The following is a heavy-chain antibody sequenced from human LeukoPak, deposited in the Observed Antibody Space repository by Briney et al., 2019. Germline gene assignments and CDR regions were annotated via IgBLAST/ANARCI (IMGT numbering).Heavy chain of an antibody. D-gene: IGHD6-25*01. CDR3: AKGRGSGAYNCFDT. CDR1: RFTFSSYA. V-gene: IGHV3-23*01. CDR2: LSGSGGSS. Sequence: GGSLRLSCAASRFTFSSYAMNWVRQAPGKGLQWVSSLSGSGGSSYYADSVKGRFTISRDNTNKTPYLQMDSLGVEDSAIYFCAKGRGSGAYNCFDTWGQGCLVTV. J-gene: IGHJ5*02.